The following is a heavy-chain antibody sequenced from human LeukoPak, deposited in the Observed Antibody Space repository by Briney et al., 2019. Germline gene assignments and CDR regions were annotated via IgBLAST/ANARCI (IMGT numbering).Heavy chain of an antibody. CDR2: IDHSGST. Sequence: ETLSLTCAVYGGSFSGYYWSWIRQPPGKGLEWIGEIDHSGSTNYNPSLKSRVTMSVDTSKNQFSLNLSSVTAADTAVYYCARPDYDYIWGSSPFYYWGQGTLITVSS. J-gene: IGHJ4*02. CDR3: ARPDYDYIWGSSPFYY. V-gene: IGHV4-34*01. CDR1: GGSFSGYY. D-gene: IGHD3-16*01.